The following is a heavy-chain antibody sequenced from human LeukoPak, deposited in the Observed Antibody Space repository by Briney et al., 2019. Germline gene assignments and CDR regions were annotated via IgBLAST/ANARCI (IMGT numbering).Heavy chain of an antibody. D-gene: IGHD1-14*01. CDR2: VSRSGADT. Sequence: GGSLRLSCATSGFSFSNYAMSWVRQAPGKGLEWVSAVSRSGADTYYADSVKGRFTISRDNSKNTLYLQMNSLRAEDTAVYYCAKEPDSYFDYWGQGTLVTVSS. CDR1: GFSFSNYA. CDR3: AKEPDSYFDY. J-gene: IGHJ4*02. V-gene: IGHV3-23*01.